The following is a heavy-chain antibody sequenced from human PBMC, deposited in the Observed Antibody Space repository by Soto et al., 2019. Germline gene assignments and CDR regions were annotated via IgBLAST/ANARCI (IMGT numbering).Heavy chain of an antibody. Sequence: QVQLVQSGAEVKKPGSSVKVSCRASGGTFSSYAISWVRQAPGQGLEWMADITPIFGTANYAQKFQGRVTITADESTSTAYMEPTSLRSEDTAVYYCATAGVVPATPLYYYGMDVWGQGTTVTVSS. J-gene: IGHJ6*02. CDR2: ITPIFGTA. D-gene: IGHD2-15*01. CDR3: ATAGVVPATPLYYYGMDV. CDR1: GGTFSSYA. V-gene: IGHV1-69*12.